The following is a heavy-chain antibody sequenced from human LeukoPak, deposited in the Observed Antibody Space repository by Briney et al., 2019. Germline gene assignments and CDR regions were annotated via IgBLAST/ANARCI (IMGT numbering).Heavy chain of an antibody. J-gene: IGHJ4*02. CDR2: INTDGSST. V-gene: IGHV3-74*01. CDR3: ARVPYYYDRSGYFGY. Sequence: PGGSLRLSCAASGFTFSSYWMHWVRQAPGKGLVWVSRINTDGSSTSYADSVKGRFTISRDNAKNTLYLQMNSLRAEDTAVYYCARVPYYYDRSGYFGYWGQGTLVTVS. CDR1: GFTFSSYW. D-gene: IGHD3-22*01.